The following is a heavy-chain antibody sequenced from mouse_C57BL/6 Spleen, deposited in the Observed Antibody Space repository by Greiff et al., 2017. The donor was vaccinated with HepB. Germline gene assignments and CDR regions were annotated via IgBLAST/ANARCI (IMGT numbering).Heavy chain of an antibody. Sequence: VQLVESGAELVKPGASVKLSCKASGYTFTEYTIHWVKQRSGQGLEWIGWFYPGSGSIKYNEKFKDKATLTADKSSSTVYMELSRLTSEDSAVYFCARHDYYGSSYNYAMDYWGQGTSVTVSS. D-gene: IGHD1-1*01. CDR3: ARHDYYGSSYNYAMDY. CDR1: GYTFTEYT. J-gene: IGHJ4*01. CDR2: FYPGSGSI. V-gene: IGHV1-62-2*01.